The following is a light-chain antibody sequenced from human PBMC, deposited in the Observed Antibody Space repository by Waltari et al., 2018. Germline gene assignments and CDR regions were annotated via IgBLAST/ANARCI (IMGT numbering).Light chain of an antibody. J-gene: IGKJ1*01. CDR2: KAS. Sequence: DIQVTQSPSTLSASVGDRVTITCRASQSIVIWLAWYQQKPGKAPRLLIYKASYLESGAPSRFSGSGSGTAFTLTISSLQADDFATYYCLQYNSYPWTFGQGTKVEIK. CDR3: LQYNSYPWT. V-gene: IGKV1-5*03. CDR1: QSIVIW.